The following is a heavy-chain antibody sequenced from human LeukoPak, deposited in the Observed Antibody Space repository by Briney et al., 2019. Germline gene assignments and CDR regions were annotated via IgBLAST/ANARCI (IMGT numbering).Heavy chain of an antibody. D-gene: IGHD6-6*01. Sequence: QPGRSLRLSCAPSGFTFDDYATHWVPQAPGKGREGVSGISWSSGSIGYADSVKGRFNIYRDNAKNSLYLQMNSLRAEDAALYYCEKDIRAARPAGADYWGQGTLVTVSS. V-gene: IGHV3-9*01. CDR1: GFTFDDYA. CDR2: ISWSSGSI. CDR3: EKDIRAARPAGADY. J-gene: IGHJ4*02.